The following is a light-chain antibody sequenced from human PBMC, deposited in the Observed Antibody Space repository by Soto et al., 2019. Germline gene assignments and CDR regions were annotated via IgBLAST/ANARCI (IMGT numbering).Light chain of an antibody. CDR2: GAS. CDR3: QQFFT. Sequence: IGLTHSPRTLACSPGGRATLSCRASQSVSSNLAWYQQKPGQAPRLLIYGASTRATGIPARFSGSGSGTEFTLTISSLHSEDFAVYSCQQFFTFGQGTRLEIK. V-gene: IGKV3-15*01. CDR1: QSVSSN. J-gene: IGKJ5*01.